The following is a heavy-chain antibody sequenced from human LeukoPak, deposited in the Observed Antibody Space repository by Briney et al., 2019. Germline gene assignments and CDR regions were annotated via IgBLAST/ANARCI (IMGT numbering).Heavy chain of an antibody. Sequence: SETLSLTCAVSGGSLSSSNWWSWVRQPPGKGLEWIGEIYHSGSTNYNPSLKSRVTISVDKSKNQFSLKLSSVTAADTAVYYCARVEVGATNFDYWGQGTLVTVSS. D-gene: IGHD1-26*01. CDR1: GGSLSSSNW. CDR2: IYHSGST. J-gene: IGHJ4*02. V-gene: IGHV4-4*02. CDR3: ARVEVGATNFDY.